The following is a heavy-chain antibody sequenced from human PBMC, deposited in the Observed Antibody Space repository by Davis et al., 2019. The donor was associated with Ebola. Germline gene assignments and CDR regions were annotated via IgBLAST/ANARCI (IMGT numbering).Heavy chain of an antibody. J-gene: IGHJ4*02. V-gene: IGHV4-59*12. CDR3: AFTSIAARPFDY. D-gene: IGHD6-6*01. Sequence: SETLSLTCTVSGGSISSYYWSWIRQPPGKGLEWIGYIYYSGSTNYNPSLKSRVTISVDTSKNQFSLKLSSVTAADTAVYYCAFTSIAARPFDYWGQGTLVTVSS. CDR1: GGSISSYY. CDR2: IYYSGST.